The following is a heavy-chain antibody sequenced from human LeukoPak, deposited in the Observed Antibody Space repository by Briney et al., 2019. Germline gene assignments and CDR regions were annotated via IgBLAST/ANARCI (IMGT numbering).Heavy chain of an antibody. Sequence: PGGSLRLSCAASGFTFSSYAMSRVRQAPGKGLEWVSAISGSGGSTYYADSVKGRFTISRDNSKNTLYLQMSSLRAEDTAVYYCAKKGSSWLPFDYWGQGTLVTVSS. CDR2: ISGSGGST. V-gene: IGHV3-23*01. CDR1: GFTFSSYA. J-gene: IGHJ4*02. CDR3: AKKGSSWLPFDY. D-gene: IGHD6-13*01.